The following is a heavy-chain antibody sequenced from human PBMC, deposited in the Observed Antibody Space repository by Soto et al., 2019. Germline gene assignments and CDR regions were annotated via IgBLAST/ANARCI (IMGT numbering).Heavy chain of an antibody. V-gene: IGHV3-11*01. CDR1: GYTFSDYY. CDR3: ASHYDMWSGYLSPVDY. D-gene: IGHD3-3*01. J-gene: IGHJ4*02. CDR2: IDTSGTKI. Sequence: QVQLVESGADLVKPGGSLRLSCAASGYTFSDYYMSWIRQAPGKGLGWISYIDTSGTKIYYADSVKGRFTITRDNAKNSLYLAMNSLRDEDTAIYYCASHYDMWSGYLSPVDYWGQGTLVTVSS.